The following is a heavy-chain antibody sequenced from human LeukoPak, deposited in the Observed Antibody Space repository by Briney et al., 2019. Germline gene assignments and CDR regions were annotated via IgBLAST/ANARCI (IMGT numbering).Heavy chain of an antibody. CDR1: GFTFSSYW. Sequence: GGSLRLSCAASGFTFSSYWMHWVRQAPGKGLEWVAVVSYDGGNKYYADSVKGRFTISRDNSQNTVYLQMNSLRAEDTAVYYCAKRAGQYGMDVWGQGTTVTVSS. D-gene: IGHD6-13*01. CDR3: AKRAGQYGMDV. V-gene: IGHV3-30*18. J-gene: IGHJ6*02. CDR2: VSYDGGNK.